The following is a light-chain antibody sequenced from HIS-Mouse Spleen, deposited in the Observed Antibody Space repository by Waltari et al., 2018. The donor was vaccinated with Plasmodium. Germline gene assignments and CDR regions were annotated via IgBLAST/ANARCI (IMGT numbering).Light chain of an antibody. CDR2: EVS. J-gene: IGLJ2*01. V-gene: IGLV2-8*01. CDR1: SSAVGGYNY. CDR3: SSYAGSNNLV. Sequence: QSVLPQPPSASGSPGQSVTFSCTGTSSAVGGYNYVSWYQQHPGKAPKLMIYEVSKRPSGVPDRFSGSKSGNTASLTVSGLQAEDEADYYCSSYAGSNNLVFCGGTKLT.